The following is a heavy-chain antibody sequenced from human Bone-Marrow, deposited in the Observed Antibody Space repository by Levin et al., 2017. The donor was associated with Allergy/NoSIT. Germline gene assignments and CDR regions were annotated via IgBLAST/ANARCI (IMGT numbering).Heavy chain of an antibody. CDR3: VKGAHFGSADYYEYFDY. V-gene: IGHV4-38-2*01. Sequence: PSETLSLTCAVSGFPINSGYFWGWIRQPPGKGLDWIGSVYHSGNTYHSPSFKSRVTFSIDASQNHFSLTLSSVTAADTASYYCVKGAHFGSADYYEYFDYWGQGALVTVSS. CDR2: VYHSGNT. J-gene: IGHJ4*02. CDR1: GFPINSGYF. D-gene: IGHD3-3*01.